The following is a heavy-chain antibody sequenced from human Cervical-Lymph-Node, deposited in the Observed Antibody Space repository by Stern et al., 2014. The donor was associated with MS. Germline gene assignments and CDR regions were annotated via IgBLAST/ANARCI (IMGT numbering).Heavy chain of an antibody. V-gene: IGHV4-59*08. CDR3: AGSGTYYPDY. D-gene: IGHD3-3*01. J-gene: IGHJ4*02. Sequence: QMQLVQSGPGLVKPSETLSLTCSVSGGSISSYYWNWIRQPPGKGLEWIANVHYSGTTNYNPSLKSRVTILLNTSMKKISLKLPSVTAADTAVYYCAGSGTYYPDYWGQRILVTVSS. CDR1: GGSISSYY. CDR2: VHYSGTT.